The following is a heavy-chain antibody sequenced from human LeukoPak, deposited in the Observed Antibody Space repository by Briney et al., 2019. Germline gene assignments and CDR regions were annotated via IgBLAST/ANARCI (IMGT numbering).Heavy chain of an antibody. V-gene: IGHV3-9*01. CDR1: GLTFDDYA. D-gene: IGHD6-6*01. Sequence: GRSLRLSCAASGLTFDDYAMHWVRQAPGKGLEWVSSISWNSGSIAYADSVKGRFTISRDNAKNSLYLQMNSLRAEDTAFYYCAKATYSTSPGYYFDYWGQGTLVTVSS. J-gene: IGHJ4*02. CDR2: ISWNSGSI. CDR3: AKATYSTSPGYYFDY.